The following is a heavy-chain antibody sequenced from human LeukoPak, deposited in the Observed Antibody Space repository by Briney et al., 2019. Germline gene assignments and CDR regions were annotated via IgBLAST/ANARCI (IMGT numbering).Heavy chain of an antibody. CDR1: GGSISSSSYY. D-gene: IGHD5-18*01. CDR3: ARWVGRRKWILIQDAFDI. Sequence: SETLSLTCTVSGGSISSSSYYWGWIRQPPGKGLEWIGSIYYSGSTYYNPSLKSRVTISVDTSKNQFSLKLSSVTAADTAVYYCARWVGRRKWILIQDAFDIWGQGTMVTVSS. CDR2: IYYSGST. J-gene: IGHJ3*02. V-gene: IGHV4-39*07.